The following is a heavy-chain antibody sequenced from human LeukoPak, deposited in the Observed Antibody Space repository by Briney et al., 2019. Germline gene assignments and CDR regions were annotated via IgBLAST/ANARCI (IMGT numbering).Heavy chain of an antibody. CDR2: ISGSPPGT. Sequence: GGSLRLSCAGSGFTFSSYGMSWVRQAPGKGLEWVSAISGSPPGTYYADSVKGRFTISRDNSKNTLYLQMNSLKAEDTAVYYCAKRQRLVKVHYGMDVWGQGTTVTVSS. V-gene: IGHV3-23*01. CDR1: GFTFSSYG. D-gene: IGHD6-13*01. CDR3: AKRQRLVKVHYGMDV. J-gene: IGHJ6*02.